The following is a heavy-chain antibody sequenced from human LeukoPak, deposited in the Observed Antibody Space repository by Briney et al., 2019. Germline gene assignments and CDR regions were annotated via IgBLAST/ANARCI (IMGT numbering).Heavy chain of an antibody. CDR1: GGSFSGYY. J-gene: IGHJ5*02. D-gene: IGHD3-3*01. Sequence: ASETLSLTCAVYGGSFSGYYWSWIRQPPGKGLEWIGEINHSGSTNYNPSLKSRVTISVDTSKNQFSLKLSSVTAADTAVYYCARGLYYDFWSGYYGPKNWFDPWGQGTLVTVSS. CDR3: ARGLYYDFWSGYYGPKNWFDP. CDR2: INHSGST. V-gene: IGHV4-34*01.